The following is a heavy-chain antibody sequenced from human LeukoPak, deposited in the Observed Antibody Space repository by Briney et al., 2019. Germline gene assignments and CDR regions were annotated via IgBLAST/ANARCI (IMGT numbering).Heavy chain of an antibody. CDR1: GFTFSSYA. CDR3: AGSGYYGTNWFDP. CDR2: IWYDGSNK. D-gene: IGHD3-22*01. V-gene: IGHV3-33*08. Sequence: GGSLRLSCAASGFTFSSYAMHWVRQAPGKGLEWVAVIWYDGSNKYYADSVKGRFTISRDNSKNTLYLQMNSLRAEDTAVYYCAGSGYYGTNWFDPWGQGTLVTVSS. J-gene: IGHJ5*02.